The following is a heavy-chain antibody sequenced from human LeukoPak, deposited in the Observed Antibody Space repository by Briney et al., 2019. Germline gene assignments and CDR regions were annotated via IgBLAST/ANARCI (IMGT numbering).Heavy chain of an antibody. D-gene: IGHD6-13*01. CDR2: IYYSGST. Sequence: SETLSLTCTVSGGSISSYYWSWTRQPPGKGLEWIGYIYYSGSTNYNPSLKSRVTISVDTSKNQFSLKLSSVTAADTAVYYCARAPRYSSSWYSPQGYYYYGMDVWGQGTTVTVSS. V-gene: IGHV4-59*01. CDR3: ARAPRYSSSWYSPQGYYYYGMDV. CDR1: GGSISSYY. J-gene: IGHJ6*02.